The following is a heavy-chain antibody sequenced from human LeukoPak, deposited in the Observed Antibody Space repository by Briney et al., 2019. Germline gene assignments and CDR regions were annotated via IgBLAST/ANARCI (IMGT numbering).Heavy chain of an antibody. D-gene: IGHD3-9*01. CDR2: IIPIFGTA. J-gene: IGHJ4*02. V-gene: IGHV1-69*05. CDR3: ARDGSYAILTGYLPLDY. CDR1: GGTFSSYA. Sequence: SVKVSCKASGGTFSSYAISWVRQAPGQGLEWMGRIIPIFGTANYAQKFQGRVTITTDESTSTAYMELSSLRSEDTAVYYCARDGSYAILTGYLPLDYLGQGTLVTVSS.